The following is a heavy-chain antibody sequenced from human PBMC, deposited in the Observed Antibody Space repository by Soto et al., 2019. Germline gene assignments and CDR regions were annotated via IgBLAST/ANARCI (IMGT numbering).Heavy chain of an antibody. CDR2: ITGSGGAS. CDR1: GFSLGDYN. J-gene: IGHJ5*01. V-gene: IGHV3-23*01. CDR3: AKEGRECGSWPPGDS. Sequence: EVQLLESGGGLVQPGGSLRVSCATSGFSLGDYNMNWVRQAPGKGLERVSGITGSGGASYYADFVKGRFIISRDNSNDMVPLQMDGLRVEDTAVYYCAKEGRECGSWPPGDSWGQGPLVTVSS. D-gene: IGHD6-13*01.